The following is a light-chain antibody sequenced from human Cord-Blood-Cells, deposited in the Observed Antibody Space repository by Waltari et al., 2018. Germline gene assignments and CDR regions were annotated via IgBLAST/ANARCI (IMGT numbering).Light chain of an antibody. J-gene: IGLJ2*01. V-gene: IGLV3-1*01. CDR1: KLGEKH. CDR2: QDS. CDR3: QAWDSSTVV. Sequence: SYELTQPPSVSVSPGQTASITCSGDKLGEKHTWWYQQKPGHSPVLVIYQDSKRPSGVPERFSGSNSGNTATLTISGTQAMDEADYYCQAWDSSTVVFGGGTKLTVL.